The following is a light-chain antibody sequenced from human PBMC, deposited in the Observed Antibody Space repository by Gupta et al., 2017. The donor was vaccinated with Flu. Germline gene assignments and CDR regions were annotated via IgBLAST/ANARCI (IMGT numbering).Light chain of an antibody. V-gene: IGKV1-16*01. CDR3: LQYKAYPQT. CDR2: TAS. Sequence: DIQMTHPPSSLSASVGDRVTITCRASQDINSYLAWFQQKPGRAPKSLIFTASNLQSGVPSRFSGSRSGTDFTLTISRLQPEDFATDYCLQYKAYPQTFGQGTKLEV. CDR1: QDINSY. J-gene: IGKJ1*01.